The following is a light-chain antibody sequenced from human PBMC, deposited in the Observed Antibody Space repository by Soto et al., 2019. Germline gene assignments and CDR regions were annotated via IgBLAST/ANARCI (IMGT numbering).Light chain of an antibody. CDR3: QQYNSYSWT. V-gene: IGKV1-5*01. J-gene: IGKJ1*01. Sequence: DIQMTQSPSTLSASVGDRVTITCRASQSISSWLAWYQQKPGKAPKLLIYDASSLESGVPSRFSGSGSGTECTLTLSSLQPDDFATYYCQQYNSYSWTFGQGTKVELK. CDR2: DAS. CDR1: QSISSW.